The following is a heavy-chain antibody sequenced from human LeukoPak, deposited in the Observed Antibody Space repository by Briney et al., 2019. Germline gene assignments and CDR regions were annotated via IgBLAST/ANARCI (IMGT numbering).Heavy chain of an antibody. D-gene: IGHD5-18*01. J-gene: IGHJ4*02. V-gene: IGHV3-48*01. CDR1: GFTFSSYS. CDR3: SKAGDTNYYRYGDY. Sequence: PGGSLRLSCAASGFTFSSYSMNWVRQAPGKGLEWVSYISVSSSTIYYADSVKGRFTISRDNAKNSLYLQINNLRGEDTALYYCSKAGDTNYYRYGDYWGQGLLVTVSS. CDR2: ISVSSSTI.